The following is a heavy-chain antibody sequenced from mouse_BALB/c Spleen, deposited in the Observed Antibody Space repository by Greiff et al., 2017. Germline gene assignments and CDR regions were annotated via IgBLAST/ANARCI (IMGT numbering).Heavy chain of an antibody. V-gene: IGHV5-6-4*01. CDR3: TREGGNYFYYAMDY. Sequence: EVKVVESGGGLVKPGGSLKLSCAASGFTFSSYTMSWVRQTPEKRLEWVATISSGGSYTYYPDSVKGRFTISRDNAKNTLYLQMSSLKSEDTAMYYCTREGGNYFYYAMDYWGQGTSVTVSS. CDR2: ISSGGSYT. CDR1: GFTFSSYT. J-gene: IGHJ4*01. D-gene: IGHD2-1*01.